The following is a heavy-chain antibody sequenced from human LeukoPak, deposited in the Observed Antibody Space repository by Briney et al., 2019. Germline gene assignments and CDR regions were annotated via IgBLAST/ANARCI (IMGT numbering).Heavy chain of an antibody. Sequence: SETLSLTCTVSGGSISSHYWSWIRQPPGKGLEWIGYIYYSGSTNYNPSLKSRVTISVDTSKNQFSLRLSSVTAADTAVYYCARLLPERYNWFDPWGQGTLVTVSS. CDR2: IYYSGST. CDR1: GGSISSHY. D-gene: IGHD1-14*01. CDR3: ARLLPERYNWFDP. J-gene: IGHJ5*02. V-gene: IGHV4-59*11.